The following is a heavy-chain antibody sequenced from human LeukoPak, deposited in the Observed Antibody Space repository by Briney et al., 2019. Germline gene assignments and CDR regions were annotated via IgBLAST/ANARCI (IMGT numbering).Heavy chain of an antibody. CDR2: INHSGST. CDR1: GGSFSGYY. D-gene: IGHD6-19*01. Sequence: SETLSLTCAVYGGSFSGYYWSWIRQPPGKGLEWLGEINHSGSTNYNPSLKSRVTISVDTSKNQFSLKLSSVTAADTAVYYCARHGLTAASRQQWRVRYFDYWGQGTLVTVSS. V-gene: IGHV4-34*01. J-gene: IGHJ4*02. CDR3: ARHGLTAASRQQWRVRYFDY.